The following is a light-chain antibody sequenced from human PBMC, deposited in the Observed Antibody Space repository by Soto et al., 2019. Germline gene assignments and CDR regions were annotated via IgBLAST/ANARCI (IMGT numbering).Light chain of an antibody. CDR2: EVT. Sequence: QSALTQPRSVSGSPGESVTISCTGTSSDVRTYNYVSWYQQQPDKAPKLVIYEVTERPSGVPDRFSGSKSDNTASLTISGLQAEDEADYYCSSYASSIPVVFGGGTKLTVL. J-gene: IGLJ2*01. CDR1: SSDVRTYNY. CDR3: SSYASSIPVV. V-gene: IGLV2-11*01.